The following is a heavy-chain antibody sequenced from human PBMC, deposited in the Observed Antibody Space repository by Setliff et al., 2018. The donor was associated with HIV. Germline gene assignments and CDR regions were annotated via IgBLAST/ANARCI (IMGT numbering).Heavy chain of an antibody. J-gene: IGHJ5*02. Sequence: PSETLSLTCRVSGGSIRSDNYYWAWIRQPPGKRLEWTASIHHTGGTYYNPSLKSRVTISVDTSKDQFSLKLRSLTATDTAIYHCARSMRYFYDTSGFSWFDPWGQGTQVTVSS. D-gene: IGHD3-22*01. V-gene: IGHV4-39*01. CDR3: ARSMRYFYDTSGFSWFDP. CDR1: GGSIRSDNYY. CDR2: IHHTGGT.